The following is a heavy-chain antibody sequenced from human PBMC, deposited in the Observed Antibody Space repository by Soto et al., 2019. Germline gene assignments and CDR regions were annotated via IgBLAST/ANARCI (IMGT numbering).Heavy chain of an antibody. Sequence: ASVKVSCKASGYTFTSYAMHWVRQAPGQRLEWMGWINAGNGNTKYSQKFQGRVTITRDTSASTAYMELCSLRSEDTAVYYCARVRAPRDGYNPFDYWGQGTLVTVSS. CDR1: GYTFTSYA. CDR3: ARVRAPRDGYNPFDY. D-gene: IGHD5-12*01. V-gene: IGHV1-3*01. CDR2: INAGNGNT. J-gene: IGHJ4*02.